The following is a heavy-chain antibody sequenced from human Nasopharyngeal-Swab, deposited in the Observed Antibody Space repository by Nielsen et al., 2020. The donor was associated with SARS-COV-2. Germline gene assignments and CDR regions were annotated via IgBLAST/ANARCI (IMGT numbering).Heavy chain of an antibody. Sequence: GESLKTPCAAPGFPFSSYSMNWVRPAPGKGLEWVSYISSRSSTIYYADSVKGRFTISRDNPKNALYLQMNSLRAEDTAVYYCARDRTVYYDIPSGMDVWGQGTTVTVSS. J-gene: IGHJ6*02. CDR2: ISSRSSTI. CDR3: ARDRTVYYDIPSGMDV. CDR1: GFPFSSYS. D-gene: IGHD3-9*01. V-gene: IGHV3-48*04.